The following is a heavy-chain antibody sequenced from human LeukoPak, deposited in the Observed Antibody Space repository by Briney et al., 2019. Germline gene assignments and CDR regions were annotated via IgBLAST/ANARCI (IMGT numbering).Heavy chain of an antibody. V-gene: IGHV3-7*01. J-gene: IGHJ4*02. CDR1: GFTFSSNW. CDR3: ARANNSSWHN. Sequence: GGSLRLSCATSGFTFSSNWMSWVRHVPGRGLDWVANIKPDGSAEYYAASVKGRFTVSRDNAKNSLYLQMSNLRVEDTAVYYCARANNSSWHNWGQGTLVTVSS. CDR2: IKPDGSAE. D-gene: IGHD6-13*01.